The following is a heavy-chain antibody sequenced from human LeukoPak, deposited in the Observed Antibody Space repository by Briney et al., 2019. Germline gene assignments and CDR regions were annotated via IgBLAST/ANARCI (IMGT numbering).Heavy chain of an antibody. D-gene: IGHD5-18*01. V-gene: IGHV1-69*01. J-gene: IGHJ4*02. CDR2: ITPIFGTA. Sequence: SVKVSCKAPGGTFSNYAINWVRQAPGQGLEWMGGITPIFGTANYLQKFQGRVTITADESTRTAYMELSRLRSEDTAIYYCARASSDDTAMATPFAYWGQGTLVTVSS. CDR1: GGTFSNYA. CDR3: ARASSDDTAMATPFAY.